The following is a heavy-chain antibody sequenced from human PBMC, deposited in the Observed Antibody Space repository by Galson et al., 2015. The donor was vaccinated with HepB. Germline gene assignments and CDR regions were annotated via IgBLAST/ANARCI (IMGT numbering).Heavy chain of an antibody. D-gene: IGHD3-22*01. CDR3: ARALVVIDHWYFDL. CDR1: GFAFSSSS. V-gene: IGHV3-21*01. J-gene: IGHJ2*01. CDR2: ITNSGTYI. Sequence: SLRLSCAASGFAFSSSSMNWIRQAPGKGLEWISSITNSGTYIHYADSVRGRFTVSRDNAKNSLYLQMNSLRAEDTAVYYCARALVVIDHWYFDLWGHGTMVTVS.